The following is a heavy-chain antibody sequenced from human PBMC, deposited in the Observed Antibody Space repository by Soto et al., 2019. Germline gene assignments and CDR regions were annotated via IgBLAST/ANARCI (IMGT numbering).Heavy chain of an antibody. D-gene: IGHD3-22*01. CDR2: IYYSGST. Sequence: SETLSLTCTVSGGSISSTGYYWSWIRQHPGKGLEWIGYIYYSGSTYYNPSLKSRPTISMDTSKNQFSLKLSSVTAADTAVYYCARDRSSSGFYPNYFDYWGQGTLVTVSS. CDR3: ARDRSSSGFYPNYFDY. V-gene: IGHV4-31*03. J-gene: IGHJ4*02. CDR1: GGSISSTGYY.